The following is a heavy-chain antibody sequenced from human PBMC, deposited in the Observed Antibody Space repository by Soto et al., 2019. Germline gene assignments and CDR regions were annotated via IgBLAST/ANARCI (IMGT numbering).Heavy chain of an antibody. CDR2: IKGDESTT. J-gene: IGHJ4*02. CDR1: GFTFSTYW. CDR3: ARGGVYAYYQDN. V-gene: IGHV3-74*01. D-gene: IGHD3-16*01. Sequence: EVQLVESGGGLVQPGGSLRLSCAASGFTFSTYWMHWVRQAPGEGLVWVSRIKGDESTTNYADSVKGRFTVSRDNVRNTLYLHINSLRPEDTAIYYCARGGVYAYYQDNWGQGNLGTVSS.